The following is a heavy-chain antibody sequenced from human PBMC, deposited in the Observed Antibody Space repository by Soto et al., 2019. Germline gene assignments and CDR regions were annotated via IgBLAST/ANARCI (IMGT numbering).Heavy chain of an antibody. CDR3: ARVVGWPLHYFDY. D-gene: IGHD6-19*01. CDR2: IKQDGSEK. V-gene: IGHV3-7*01. Sequence: PGGSLRLSCAASGFTFGGYWLTGVRQAPGKGLEWVANIKQDGSEKYYVDSVKGRFTISRDNAKNSLYLQMNSLRAEDTAVYYCARVVGWPLHYFDYWGQGTLVTVSS. J-gene: IGHJ4*02. CDR1: GFTFGGYW.